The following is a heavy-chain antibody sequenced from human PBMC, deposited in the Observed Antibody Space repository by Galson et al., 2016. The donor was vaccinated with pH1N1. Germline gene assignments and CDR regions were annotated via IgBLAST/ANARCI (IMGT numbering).Heavy chain of an antibody. J-gene: IGHJ4*02. CDR3: GRQPQLAPGAFDY. CDR2: LWYDGSTK. D-gene: IGHD6-13*01. V-gene: IGHV3-33*01. CDR1: GFTFSSHG. Sequence: SLRLSCAASGFTFSSHGMHWVRQAPGKGLEWVAVLWYDGSTKYYADSVKGRFTISRDDSKNTLYLQMNSLRAEDTAVYYCGRQPQLAPGAFDYWGQGTLVTVPS.